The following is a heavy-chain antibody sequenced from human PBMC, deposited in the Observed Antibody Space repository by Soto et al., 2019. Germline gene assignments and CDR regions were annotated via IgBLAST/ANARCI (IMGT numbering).Heavy chain of an antibody. D-gene: IGHD3-22*01. V-gene: IGHV3-23*01. J-gene: IGHJ3*02. CDR2: IDVSGGST. Sequence: PGGSLRLSCVASGFTFSSYAMTWVRQAPGKGLEWVSSIDVSGGSTNYADSVQERFTVSRDNSKNTLFLQMHRLRAEDTAVYYCAKVLLSYDSSGYYGSGAFGIWGQGTMVTVSS. CDR1: GFTFSSYA. CDR3: AKVLLSYDSSGYYGSGAFGI.